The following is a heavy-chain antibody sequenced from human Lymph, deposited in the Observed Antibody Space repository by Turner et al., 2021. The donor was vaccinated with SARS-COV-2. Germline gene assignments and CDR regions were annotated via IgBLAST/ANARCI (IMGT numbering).Heavy chain of an antibody. CDR1: GGSLNSNH. CDR2: IYYRGST. CDR3: ARETVNNWVDP. J-gene: IGHJ5*02. V-gene: IGHV4-59*01. D-gene: IGHD2-21*02. Sequence: QVQLQESGPRLVKPLETLSLPCTVSGGSLNSNHCSWIRQPPGKRLEWIGYIYYRGSTNYNPSLESRVTISVDTSRNQFSLNLTSVTAADTAIYYGARETVNNWVDPWGQGTLVTVSS.